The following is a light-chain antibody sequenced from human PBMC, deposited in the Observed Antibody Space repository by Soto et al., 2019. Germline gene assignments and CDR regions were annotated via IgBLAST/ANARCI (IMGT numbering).Light chain of an antibody. Sequence: EIVLTRSPGTLSLSPGERATLSCRASQSLSSSYLAWYQQKPGQAPRLLIYGASSRATGIPDRFSGGGSGTDFTLTISRLEPEDFAVYYCQHYDSSPYTFGQGTKLEIK. CDR1: QSLSSSY. J-gene: IGKJ2*01. CDR3: QHYDSSPYT. CDR2: GAS. V-gene: IGKV3-20*01.